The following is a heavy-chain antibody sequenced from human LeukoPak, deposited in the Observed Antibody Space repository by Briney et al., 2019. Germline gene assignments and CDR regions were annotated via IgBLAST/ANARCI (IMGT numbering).Heavy chain of an antibody. J-gene: IGHJ6*03. CDR3: AKDRCSNGIGCYYYYMDV. CDR2: IRNDGSNE. Sequence: GGSVRLSCAASGFTFRSYGMHWVRQAPGKGLEWVAYIRNDGSNEQYADSVKGRFSISRDSSKNILYLQMNSLRAEDTAVYYCAKDRCSNGIGCYYYYMDVWGKGTMVTISS. D-gene: IGHD2-8*01. CDR1: GFTFRSYG. V-gene: IGHV3-30*02.